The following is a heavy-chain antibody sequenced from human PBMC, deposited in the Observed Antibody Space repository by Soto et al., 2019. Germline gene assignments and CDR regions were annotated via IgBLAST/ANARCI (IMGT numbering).Heavy chain of an antibody. CDR3: ARAAVVVVAATPEWNYYDGMDV. V-gene: IGHV4-30-4*01. CDR2: IYYSGST. J-gene: IGHJ6*02. D-gene: IGHD2-15*01. CDR1: GGSISSGDYY. Sequence: QVQLQESGPGLVKPSQTLSLTCTVSGGSISSGDYYWSWIRQPPGKGLEWIGYIYYSGSTYYNPSLNRRVTISVDTSKNQFSLELSSVTAADTAVDYCARAAVVVVAATPEWNYYDGMDVWGQGTTVTVSS.